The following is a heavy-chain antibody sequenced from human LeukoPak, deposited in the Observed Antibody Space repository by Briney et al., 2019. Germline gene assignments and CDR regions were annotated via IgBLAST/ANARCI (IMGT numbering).Heavy chain of an antibody. J-gene: IGHJ4*02. CDR3: AKASSSWLDY. D-gene: IGHD6-13*01. Sequence: QPGRSLRLSCAASGFTFDDYAVHLVRQAPGKGLEWVSGISWNSGSIGYADSVKGRFTISRDNAKNSLYLQMNSLRAEDTALYYCAKASSSWLDYWGQGTLVTVSS. V-gene: IGHV3-9*01. CDR2: ISWNSGSI. CDR1: GFTFDDYA.